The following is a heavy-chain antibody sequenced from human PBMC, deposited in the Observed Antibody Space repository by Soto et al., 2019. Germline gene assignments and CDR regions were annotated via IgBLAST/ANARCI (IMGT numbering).Heavy chain of an antibody. CDR2: ISGYNGNT. CDR3: AREFHRPGDFDY. J-gene: IGHJ4*02. CDR1: GYTFTSYG. D-gene: IGHD6-6*01. Sequence: QVPLVQSGAEVKKPGASVKVSCKASGYTFTSYGISWVRQAPGQGLEWMGWISGYNGNTNYAQKRQGRVTMTTESPTSKAYKELRSLRADDTAVYYCAREFHRPGDFDYWGQGTLVTVSS. V-gene: IGHV1-18*01.